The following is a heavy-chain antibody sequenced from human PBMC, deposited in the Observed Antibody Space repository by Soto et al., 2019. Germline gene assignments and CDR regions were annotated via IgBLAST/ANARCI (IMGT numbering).Heavy chain of an antibody. CDR3: ARDLGPQQWVDY. J-gene: IGHJ4*02. D-gene: IGHD6-19*01. CDR1: GGSISSYY. Sequence: ETLSLTCTVSGGSISSYYWSWIRQPPGKGLEWIGYIYYSGSTNYNPSLKSRVTISVDTSKNQFSLKLSSVTAADTAVYYCARDLGPQQWVDYWGQGTLVTVSS. V-gene: IGHV4-59*01. CDR2: IYYSGST.